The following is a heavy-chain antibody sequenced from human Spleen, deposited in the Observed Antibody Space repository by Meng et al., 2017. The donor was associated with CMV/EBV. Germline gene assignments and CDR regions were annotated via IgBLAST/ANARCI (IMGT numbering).Heavy chain of an antibody. CDR3: ARGGHYYDSSGHRRIDF. Sequence: GESLKISCAASGFTFSSYSMNWVRQAPGKGLEWVSSISSSSSYIYYADSVKGRFTISRDNSKNTLYLQMNSLRTEDTAVYYCARGGHYYDSSGHRRIDFWGQGTLVTVSS. J-gene: IGHJ4*02. D-gene: IGHD3-22*01. CDR2: ISSSSSYI. CDR1: GFTFSSYS. V-gene: IGHV3-21*06.